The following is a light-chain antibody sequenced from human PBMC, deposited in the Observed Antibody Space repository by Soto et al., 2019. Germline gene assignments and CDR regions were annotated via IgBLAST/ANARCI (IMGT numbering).Light chain of an antibody. Sequence: GDRVTITCRASQGISSWLAWYQQKPGKAPKLLIYDASSLESGVPSRFSGSGSGTEFTLTISSLQPDDFATYYCQQYNSYPVTFGQGTKVEIK. CDR2: DAS. CDR1: QGISSW. V-gene: IGKV1-5*01. J-gene: IGKJ1*01. CDR3: QQYNSYPVT.